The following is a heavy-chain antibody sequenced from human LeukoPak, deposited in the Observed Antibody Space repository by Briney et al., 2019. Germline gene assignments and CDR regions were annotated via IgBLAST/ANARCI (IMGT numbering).Heavy chain of an antibody. CDR3: ARGLTTVTTNFDY. Sequence: SETLSLTYAVYGGSFSGYYWSWIRQPPGKGLEWIGEINHSGSTNYNPSLKSRVTISVDTSKNQFSLKLSSVTAADTAVYYCARGLTTVTTNFDYWGQGTLVTVSS. D-gene: IGHD4-11*01. CDR2: INHSGST. J-gene: IGHJ4*02. V-gene: IGHV4-34*01. CDR1: GGSFSGYY.